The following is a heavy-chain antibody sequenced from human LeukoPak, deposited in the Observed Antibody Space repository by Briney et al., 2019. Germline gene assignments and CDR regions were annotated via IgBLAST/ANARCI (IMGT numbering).Heavy chain of an antibody. J-gene: IGHJ4*02. CDR3: ARQYYDILTGYPYYFDY. D-gene: IGHD3-9*01. CDR2: IYYSGST. Sequence: PSETLSLTCTVSGGSISNSSYYWGWIRQPPGKGLEWIGAIYYSGSTYFDPSLKSRVTMSVDTSKDQFSLKLSSVTAADTAVYYCARQYYDILTGYPYYFDYWGQGTLVTVSS. CDR1: GGSISNSSYY. V-gene: IGHV4-39*01.